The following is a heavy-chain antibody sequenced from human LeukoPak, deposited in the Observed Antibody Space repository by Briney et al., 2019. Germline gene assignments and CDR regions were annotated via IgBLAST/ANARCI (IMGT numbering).Heavy chain of an antibody. V-gene: IGHV4-59*12. D-gene: IGHD3-22*01. CDR1: DDSISDYY. Sequence: SETLSLTCTVSDDSISDYYRGWIRQPPGKGLEWIGYFHNSGTSTYNPSLKSRVTISADTSKNQFSLKLSSVTAADTAVYYCHLDSSAQPGAFDIWGQGTMVTVSS. J-gene: IGHJ3*02. CDR3: HLDSSAQPGAFDI. CDR2: FHNSGTS.